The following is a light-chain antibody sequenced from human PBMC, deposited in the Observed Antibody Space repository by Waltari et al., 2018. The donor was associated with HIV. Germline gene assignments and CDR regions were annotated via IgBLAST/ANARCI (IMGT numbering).Light chain of an antibody. J-gene: IGLJ3*02. Sequence: QSALTQPASVSGSPGQSITISCTGSSNDVGGYNYVSWYQQHPGKAPRLMIYDVSTRPSGVSDRFSGSKSADTASLTISGLQPEDEADYYCESYTSTSVWVCGGGTRLTVL. CDR2: DVS. V-gene: IGLV2-14*03. CDR1: SNDVGGYNY. CDR3: ESYTSTSVWV.